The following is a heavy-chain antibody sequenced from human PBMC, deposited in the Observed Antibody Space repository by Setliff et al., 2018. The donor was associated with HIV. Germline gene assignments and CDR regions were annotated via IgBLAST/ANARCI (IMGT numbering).Heavy chain of an antibody. V-gene: IGHV3-48*01. J-gene: IGHJ6*03. CDR3: AREGYSSVSGAYMDV. Sequence: GGSLRLSCAASGFTMSNACMNWVRQAPGKGLEWVSYIRSSGNAIYYADSVKGRFTTSRDDAKNSLYLQMDSLGAADTAVYYCAREGYSSVSGAYMDVWGKGTTVTVSS. D-gene: IGHD6-19*01. CDR2: IRSSGNAI. CDR1: GFTMSNAC.